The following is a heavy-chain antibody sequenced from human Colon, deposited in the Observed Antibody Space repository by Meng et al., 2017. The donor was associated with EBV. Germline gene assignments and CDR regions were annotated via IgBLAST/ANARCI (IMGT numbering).Heavy chain of an antibody. V-gene: IGHV4-61*01. Sequence: QVQPQASGPGLVKPSVTISLPCTVSGASVATVRYYWSWIRQPPGKVLEWIAYIYYIGGTNYNPSLKSRLTIALDTSKNQFSLSLRSVTAADTAVYYCARVSGRSFDPWGQGTLVTVSS. CDR3: ARVSGRSFDP. J-gene: IGHJ5*02. CDR1: GASVATVRYY. CDR2: IYYIGGT. D-gene: IGHD3-10*01.